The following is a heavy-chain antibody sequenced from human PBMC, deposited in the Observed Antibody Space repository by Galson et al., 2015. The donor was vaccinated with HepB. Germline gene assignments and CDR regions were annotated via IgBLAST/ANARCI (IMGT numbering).Heavy chain of an antibody. CDR3: ARESLRYGEFDY. D-gene: IGHD4/OR15-4a*01. V-gene: IGHV1-3*01. CDR1: GYTFTSYA. J-gene: IGHJ4*02. Sequence: SVKVSCKASGYTFTSYAMHWVRQAPGQRLEWMGWINAGNGNTKYSQKFQGRVTITRDTSASTAYMELSSLRSEDTAVYYCARESLRYGEFDYWGQGTLVTVSS. CDR2: INAGNGNT.